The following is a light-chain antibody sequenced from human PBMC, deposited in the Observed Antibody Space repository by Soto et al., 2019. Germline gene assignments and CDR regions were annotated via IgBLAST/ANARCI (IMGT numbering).Light chain of an antibody. J-gene: IGKJ1*01. Sequence: IVLTQSPATLSLSPGARATLSCRAGQSVSNYLAWYQQKPGQAPRLLIYDTFNRATGIPARFSGSGSGTDFTLTISSLEPEDLAFYFCVQPRTWPWTSGQGTKVEIK. V-gene: IGKV3-11*01. CDR3: VQPRTWPWT. CDR1: QSVSNY. CDR2: DTF.